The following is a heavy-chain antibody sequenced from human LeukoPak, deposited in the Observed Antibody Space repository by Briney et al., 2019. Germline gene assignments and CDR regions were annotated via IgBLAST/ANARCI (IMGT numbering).Heavy chain of an antibody. J-gene: IGHJ3*02. D-gene: IGHD2-8*01. CDR3: ARVNGFRYAFDI. Sequence: GGSLRLSCAASGFTFSSYAMHWVRQAPGKGLEWVAVISYDGSNKYYADSVKGRFTISRDNSKNTLYLQMNSLRAEDTAVYYCARVNGFRYAFDIWGQGTMVTVSS. CDR1: GFTFSSYA. CDR2: ISYDGSNK. V-gene: IGHV3-30*04.